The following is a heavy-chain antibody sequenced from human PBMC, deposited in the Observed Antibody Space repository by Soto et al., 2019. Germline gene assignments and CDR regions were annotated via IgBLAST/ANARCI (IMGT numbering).Heavy chain of an antibody. D-gene: IGHD3-10*01. CDR2: FDPEDGET. Sequence: ASVKVSCKVSGYTLTELSMHWVRQAPGKGLEWMGGFDPEDGETIYAQKFQGRVTMTEDTSTDTAYMELSSLRSEDTAVYYCATEWWGVRGVMGAGDAFDIWGQGTMVTVSS. CDR3: ATEWWGVRGVMGAGDAFDI. V-gene: IGHV1-24*01. CDR1: GYTLTELS. J-gene: IGHJ3*02.